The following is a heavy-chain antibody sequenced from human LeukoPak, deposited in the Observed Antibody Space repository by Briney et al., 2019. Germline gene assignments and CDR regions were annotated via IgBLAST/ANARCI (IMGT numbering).Heavy chain of an antibody. CDR3: AYYYDSSGYSSLFDP. D-gene: IGHD3-22*01. CDR2: IIPIFGTA. V-gene: IGHV1-69*06. CDR1: GGTFSSYA. J-gene: IGHJ5*02. Sequence: ASVKVSCKASGGTFSSYAFSWVRQAPGQGLEWMGRIIPIFGTANYAQKFQGRVTITADKSTSTAYMELSRLRSEDTAVYYCAYYYDSSGYSSLFDPWGQGTLVTVSS.